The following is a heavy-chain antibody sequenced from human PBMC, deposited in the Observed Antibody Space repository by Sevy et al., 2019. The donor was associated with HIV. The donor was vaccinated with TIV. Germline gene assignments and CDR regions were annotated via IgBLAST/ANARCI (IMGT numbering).Heavy chain of an antibody. CDR1: GYTFTSYD. Sequence: ASVKVSCKASGYTFTSYDINWVRQATGQGLEWMGWMNPNSGNTGYAQKFQGRVTMTRNTSISTAYMELSSLRSEDTAVYYCARAGYSSGWYATYYYYYGMDVWGQWTTVTVSS. J-gene: IGHJ6*02. V-gene: IGHV1-8*01. D-gene: IGHD6-19*01. CDR3: ARAGYSSGWYATYYYYYGMDV. CDR2: MNPNSGNT.